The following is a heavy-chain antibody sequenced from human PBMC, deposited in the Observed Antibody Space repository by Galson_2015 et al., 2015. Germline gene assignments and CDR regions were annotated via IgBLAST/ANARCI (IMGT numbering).Heavy chain of an antibody. CDR1: GFTFSSYS. V-gene: IGHV3-30*18. CDR3: AKGRIWFGELLGWFDP. CDR2: ISYDGSNK. D-gene: IGHD3-10*01. Sequence: SLRLSCAASGFTFSSYSMNWVRQAPGKGLEWVAVISYDGSNKYYADSVKGRFTISRDNSKNTLYLRMNSLRAEDTAVYYCAKGRIWFGELLGWFDPWGQGTLVTVSS. J-gene: IGHJ5*02.